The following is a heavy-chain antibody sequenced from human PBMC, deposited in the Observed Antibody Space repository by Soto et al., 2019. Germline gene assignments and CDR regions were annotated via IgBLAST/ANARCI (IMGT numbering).Heavy chain of an antibody. J-gene: IGHJ4*02. CDR3: ARDTGGAAVDY. Sequence: PSETLSLTCTVSGGSISSYYWSWIRQPPGKGLEWIGYIYYSGSTNYNPSLKSRVTISVDTSKNQFSLKLSSVTAADTAVYYCARDTGGAAVDYWGQGTLVTVSS. D-gene: IGHD1-26*01. CDR2: IYYSGST. V-gene: IGHV4-59*01. CDR1: GGSISSYY.